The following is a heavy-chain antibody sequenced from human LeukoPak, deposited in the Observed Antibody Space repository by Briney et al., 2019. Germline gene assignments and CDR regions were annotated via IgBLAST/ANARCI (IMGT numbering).Heavy chain of an antibody. CDR1: GFTFSSYG. Sequence: GGSLRLSCAASGFTFSSYGMSWVRQAPGRALEWVSSITSSGTYIFYADSVKGRFTISRDNSKNTLYLQMNSLRAEDTAVYYCAKRGPITMVRGVITQTLHFDYWGQGTLVTVSS. J-gene: IGHJ4*02. CDR3: AKRGPITMVRGVITQTLHFDY. CDR2: ITSSGTYI. D-gene: IGHD3-10*01. V-gene: IGHV3-23*01.